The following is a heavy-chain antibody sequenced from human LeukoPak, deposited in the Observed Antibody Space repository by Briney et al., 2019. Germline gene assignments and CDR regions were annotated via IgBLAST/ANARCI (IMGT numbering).Heavy chain of an antibody. Sequence: PGGSLRLSCAASGFTVTSNYMSWVRQAPGRGLEWVSLINTDGNGRTYYADSVKGRFTISRDNSKNTVYLQMNSLRAEDTAVYYCARVPNDYYYYFDLWGRGTLVTVSS. V-gene: IGHV3-53*01. CDR2: INTDGNGRT. CDR1: GFTVTSNY. J-gene: IGHJ2*01. CDR3: ARVPNDYYYYFDL. D-gene: IGHD4-11*01.